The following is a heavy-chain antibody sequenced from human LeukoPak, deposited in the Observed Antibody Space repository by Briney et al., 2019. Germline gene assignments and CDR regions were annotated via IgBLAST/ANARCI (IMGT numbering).Heavy chain of an antibody. Sequence: GGSLRLFCAASGFTFSIYWMHWVRQAPGKGLVWVSRINSDGSSTRYADSVKGRFTISRDNAKNTLYLQMNSLTAEDTAVYYCARDPNGGSHYHYGMDVWGQGTTVAVSS. J-gene: IGHJ6*02. CDR3: ARDPNGGSHYHYGMDV. V-gene: IGHV3-74*01. CDR1: GFTFSIYW. CDR2: INSDGSST. D-gene: IGHD1-26*01.